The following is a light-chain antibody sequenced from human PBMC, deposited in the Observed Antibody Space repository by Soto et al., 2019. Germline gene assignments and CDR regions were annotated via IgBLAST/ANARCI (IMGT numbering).Light chain of an antibody. Sequence: QAVVTQPPSVSGAPGQRVTISCTGSNSNIGSTYDVQWYQQLPRTAPRLVIYANNNRPSGVPDRFSGSRSGSSASLAIAGLQPEDEADYYCQSYDRSLTVVVFGGGTKLTVL. CDR1: NSNIGSTYD. J-gene: IGLJ2*01. CDR3: QSYDRSLTVVV. V-gene: IGLV1-40*01. CDR2: ANN.